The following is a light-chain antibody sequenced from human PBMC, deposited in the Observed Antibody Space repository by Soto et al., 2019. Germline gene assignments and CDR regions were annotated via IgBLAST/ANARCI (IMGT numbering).Light chain of an antibody. Sequence: QSVLTQPASVSGSPGQSITISCTGTSSDVGSYNLVSWYQQHPGKAPKLMIYEGSKRPSGVSNRFSGSKSGNTASLTISGLQAEDEADYYCCSYAGSSTRSLYVFGTGTKAPS. J-gene: IGLJ1*01. CDR3: CSYAGSSTRSLYV. CDR1: SSDVGSYNL. V-gene: IGLV2-23*01. CDR2: EGS.